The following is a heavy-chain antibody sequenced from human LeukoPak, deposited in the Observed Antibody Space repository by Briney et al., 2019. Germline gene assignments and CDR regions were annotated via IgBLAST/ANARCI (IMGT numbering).Heavy chain of an antibody. Sequence: GGSLRLSCVASGFTFSNYWMSCVRQAPGKGLECVANIKEDGSEKYYVDSVKGRFTISRDNAKNSLYLQMNSLRAEDTAVYYCARQGDDYWGHGTLVTVSS. CDR1: GFTFSNYW. CDR3: ARQGDDY. J-gene: IGHJ4*01. V-gene: IGHV3-7*01. CDR2: IKEDGSEK. D-gene: IGHD3-16*01.